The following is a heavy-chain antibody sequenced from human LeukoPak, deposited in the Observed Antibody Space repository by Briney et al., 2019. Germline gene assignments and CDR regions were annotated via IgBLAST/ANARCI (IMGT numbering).Heavy chain of an antibody. CDR2: IKQDGSEM. D-gene: IGHD4-23*01. CDR3: ARWDYGGNDGATFDP. V-gene: IGHV3-7*01. CDR1: GFTFSSYW. J-gene: IGHJ5*02. Sequence: PGGSLRLSCAASGFTFSSYWMRWVRQAAGKGLEWVANIKQDGSEMYYLDSVKGRFIISRDNAKNSLYLQMNSLRAEDTAVYYCARWDYGGNDGATFDPWGQGTLVTVSS.